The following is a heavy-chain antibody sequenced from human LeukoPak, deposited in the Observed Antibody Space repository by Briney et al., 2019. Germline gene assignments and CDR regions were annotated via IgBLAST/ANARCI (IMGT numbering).Heavy chain of an antibody. Sequence: GGSLRLSCAASGFTVSSNYMSWVRQAPGKGLEWVSVIYSGGSTYYADSVKGRFTISRHNSKNTLYLQMNSLRAEDTAVYYCARAVVRSGRGVRGVIIHEYALDIWGQGTMVTVYS. D-gene: IGHD3-10*01. CDR3: ARAVVRSGRGVRGVIIHEYALDI. CDR1: GFTVSSNY. J-gene: IGHJ3*02. CDR2: IYSGGST. V-gene: IGHV3-53*04.